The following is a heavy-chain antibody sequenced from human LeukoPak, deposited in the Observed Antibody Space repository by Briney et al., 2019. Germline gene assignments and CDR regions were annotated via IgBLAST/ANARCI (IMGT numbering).Heavy chain of an antibody. D-gene: IGHD2-2*01. V-gene: IGHV4-34*01. CDR1: GGSFSGYY. CDR3: ARGVRYCSSTSCSNYYYYYMDV. Sequence: SETLSLTCAVYGGSFSGYYWSWIRQPPGKGLEWIGEINHSGSTNYNPSLMSRVTISVDTSKNQFSLKLSSVTAADTAVYYCARGVRYCSSTSCSNYYYYYMDVRGKGTTVTVSS. CDR2: INHSGST. J-gene: IGHJ6*03.